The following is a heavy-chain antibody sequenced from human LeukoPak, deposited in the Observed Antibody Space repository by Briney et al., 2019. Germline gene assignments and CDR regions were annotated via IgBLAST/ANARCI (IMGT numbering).Heavy chain of an antibody. CDR2: ISYDGGNK. V-gene: IGHV3-30-3*01. Sequence: GGSLRLSCAASGFTFSSYAMHWVRQAPGKGLEWVAVISYDGGNKYYADSVKGRFTISRDNSKNTLYLQMNSLRAEDTAVYYCARDPGAGPFDYWGQGTLVTVSS. D-gene: IGHD1-26*01. J-gene: IGHJ4*02. CDR3: ARDPGAGPFDY. CDR1: GFTFSSYA.